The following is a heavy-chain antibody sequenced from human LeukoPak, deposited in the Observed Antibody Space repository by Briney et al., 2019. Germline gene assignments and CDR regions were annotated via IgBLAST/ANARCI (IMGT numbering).Heavy chain of an antibody. Sequence: SETLSLTCTVSGGSISSYYWSWIRQPPGKGLEWIGSIYYSGSTYYNPSLKSRVTISVDTSKNQFSLKLSSVTAADTAVYYCARDIPSPNYFDYWGQGTLVTVSS. V-gene: IGHV4-59*05. CDR2: IYYSGST. J-gene: IGHJ4*02. CDR3: ARDIPSPNYFDY. CDR1: GGSISSYY. D-gene: IGHD2-15*01.